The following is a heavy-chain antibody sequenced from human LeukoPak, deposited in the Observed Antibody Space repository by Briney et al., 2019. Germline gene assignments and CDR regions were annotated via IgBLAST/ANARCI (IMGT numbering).Heavy chain of an antibody. CDR2: ISWNSGSI. J-gene: IGHJ4*02. CDR3: AKDMLGATPQYYFDY. D-gene: IGHD1-26*01. CDR1: GFTFDDYA. V-gene: IGHV3-9*01. Sequence: PGRSLRLSCAASGFTFDDYAMHWVRQAPGKGLEWVSGISWNSGSIGYADSVKGRFTISRDNAKNSLYLQMNSLRAEDTAVYYCAKDMLGATPQYYFDYWGQGTLVTVSS.